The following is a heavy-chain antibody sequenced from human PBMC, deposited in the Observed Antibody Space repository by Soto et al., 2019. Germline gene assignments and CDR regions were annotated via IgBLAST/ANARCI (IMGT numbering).Heavy chain of an antibody. CDR3: ARDRKVGAPFDY. V-gene: IGHV3-33*01. J-gene: IGHJ4*02. Sequence: QVQLVESGGGVVQPGRSLRLSCAASGFTFSSYGMHWVRQAPGKGLEWVAVIWYDGSNKYYADSVKGRFTISRDNSKNTLYLQMNSLRAEDTAVYYCARDRKVGAPFDYWGQGTLVTVSS. CDR2: IWYDGSNK. D-gene: IGHD1-26*01. CDR1: GFTFSSYG.